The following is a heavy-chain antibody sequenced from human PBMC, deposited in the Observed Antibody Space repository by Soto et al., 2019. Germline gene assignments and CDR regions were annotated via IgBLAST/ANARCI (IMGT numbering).Heavy chain of an antibody. CDR3: ARSYYLADAFDV. CDR2: ISAFNGNT. J-gene: IGHJ3*01. Sequence: ASVKVSCKASGFRFSDYGFNWLRQAPGQGLEWMGWISAFNGNTETAQGLQDRVTMTTDSSTTTAHMDLTNLTTDDTAIYYCARSYYLADAFDVWGQGTMGTVS. V-gene: IGHV1-18*01. CDR1: GFRFSDYG. D-gene: IGHD3-16*01.